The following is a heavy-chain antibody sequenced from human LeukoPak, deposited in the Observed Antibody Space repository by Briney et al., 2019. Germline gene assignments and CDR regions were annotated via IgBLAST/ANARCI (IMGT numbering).Heavy chain of an antibody. CDR3: AKIPNLRYCSSTSCLYYFDY. D-gene: IGHD2-2*01. J-gene: IGHJ4*02. V-gene: IGHV3-23*01. CDR2: ISDSAST. Sequence: PGGSLRLSCAASGFTFSTYAMSWVRQAPGKGLEWVSTISDSASTYYEDSVKGRFTISRDNSKNTLYLQMNSLRAEDTAVYYCAKIPNLRYCSSTSCLYYFDYWGRGTLVTVSS. CDR1: GFTFSTYA.